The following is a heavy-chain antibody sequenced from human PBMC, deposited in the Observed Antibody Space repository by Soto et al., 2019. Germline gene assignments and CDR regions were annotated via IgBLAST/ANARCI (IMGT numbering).Heavy chain of an antibody. D-gene: IGHD6-6*01. CDR3: ARAGSSPGWFDP. V-gene: IGHV4-31*03. CDR1: GGSISSGGYY. J-gene: IGHJ5*02. CDR2: IYYSGST. Sequence: PSETLSLTCTVPGGSISSGGYYWSWIRQHPGKGLEWIGYIYYSGSTYYNPSLKSRVTISVDTSKNQFSLKLSSVTAADTAVYYCARAGSSPGWFDPWGQGTLVTVPQ.